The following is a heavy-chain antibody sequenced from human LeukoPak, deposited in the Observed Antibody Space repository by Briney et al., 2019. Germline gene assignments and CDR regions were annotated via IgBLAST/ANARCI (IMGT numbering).Heavy chain of an antibody. V-gene: IGHV3-7*01. CDR1: EFSFETYW. Sequence: GGSLRLSCVALEFSFETYWMSWVRQAPGKGPEWVANINEDGSEKHYVGSVGGRFTISRDNADNSLHLQMNSLRPEDMAVYYCARGETMDVWGKGTTVTVSS. CDR3: ARGETMDV. D-gene: IGHD5-24*01. J-gene: IGHJ6*03. CDR2: INEDGSEK.